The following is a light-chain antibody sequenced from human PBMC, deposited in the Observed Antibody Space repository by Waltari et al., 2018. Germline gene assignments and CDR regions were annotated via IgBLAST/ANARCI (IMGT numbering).Light chain of an antibody. CDR3: AVWDDSLKGPV. CDR1: SSHIGSNP. Sequence: QTLLTQPPSASGTPGQRVTISCSASSSHIGSNPVNWLHKLPGPAPKRLIYSNNERPSGVPDRFSGSKSGTSASLAISGLQSEDEADYYCAVWDDSLKGPVFGGGTKLTVL. J-gene: IGLJ2*01. V-gene: IGLV1-44*01. CDR2: SNN.